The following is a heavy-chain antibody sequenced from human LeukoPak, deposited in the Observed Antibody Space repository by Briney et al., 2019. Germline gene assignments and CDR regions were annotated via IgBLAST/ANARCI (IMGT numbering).Heavy chain of an antibody. CDR3: AKDQEGGYKFFDY. D-gene: IGHD5-24*01. Sequence: GGSLRLSCAASGFTFSNYGMHWVRQAPGKGLEWVTFIWYDGDVKYYADSVKGRFTISRDNSKNTLYLQMNSLRAEDTAVYYCAKDQEGGYKFFDYWGQGTLVTVSS. V-gene: IGHV3-30*02. J-gene: IGHJ4*02. CDR2: IWYDGDVK. CDR1: GFTFSNYG.